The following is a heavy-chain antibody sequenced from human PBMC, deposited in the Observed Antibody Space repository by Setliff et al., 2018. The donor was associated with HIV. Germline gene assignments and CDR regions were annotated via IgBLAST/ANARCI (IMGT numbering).Heavy chain of an antibody. CDR3: VKHVDSDFSGDPDWFDP. J-gene: IGHJ5*02. Sequence: SETLSLTCAFYGGSFSGYSWSWIRQPPGKGLEWIGEINHTGRTKYNPSLKSRVTISVDTSKNQFSLKLSSMTAADTAVYYCVKHVDSDFSGDPDWFDPWGQGIPVTVSS. V-gene: IGHV4-34*01. CDR2: INHTGRT. CDR1: GGSFSGYS. D-gene: IGHD2-15*01.